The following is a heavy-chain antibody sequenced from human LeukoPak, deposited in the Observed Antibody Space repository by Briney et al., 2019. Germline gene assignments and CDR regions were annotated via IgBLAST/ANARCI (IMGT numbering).Heavy chain of an antibody. CDR3: ARLPQAAARFNYMDV. CDR2: INHSGST. J-gene: IGHJ6*03. V-gene: IGHV4-34*01. Sequence: SSETLSLTWAVYGGSFSGYYWSWIRQPPGKGLEWIGEINHSGSTNYNPSLKSRVTISVDTSKNQFSLKLSSVTAADTAVYYCARLPQAAARFNYMDVWGKGTTVTVSS. CDR1: GGSFSGYY. D-gene: IGHD6-6*01.